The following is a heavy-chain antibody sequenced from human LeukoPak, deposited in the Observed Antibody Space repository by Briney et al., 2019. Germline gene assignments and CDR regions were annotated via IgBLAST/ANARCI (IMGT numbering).Heavy chain of an antibody. CDR3: ARLKFYDSTGYSPGHYMDV. J-gene: IGHJ6*03. Sequence: SETLSLTCTVSGGPIYSYYWSWIRQTAGKGMEWIGRLYPGVSTNYNPSLKSRVTMSVDTSKKQFALKLSAVTAADTAVYYCARLKFYDSTGYSPGHYMDVWGKGTTVTVSS. V-gene: IGHV4-4*07. CDR2: LYPGVST. CDR1: GGPIYSYY. D-gene: IGHD3-22*01.